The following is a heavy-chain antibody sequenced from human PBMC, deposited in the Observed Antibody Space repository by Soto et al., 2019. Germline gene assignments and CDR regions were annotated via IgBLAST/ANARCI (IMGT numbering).Heavy chain of an antibody. CDR2: IDASDSYT. V-gene: IGHV5-10-1*01. CDR3: ARHRIAATAPDY. J-gene: IGHJ4*02. CDR1: GYSFTDYW. Sequence: GESLKISCKGPGYSFTDYWITWVRQMPGKGLEWMGRIDASDSYTNYKPSFQGHVTISVDKSISTAYLQWSSLKASDTAMYYCARHRIAATAPDYWGQGTLVTVSS. D-gene: IGHD6-13*01.